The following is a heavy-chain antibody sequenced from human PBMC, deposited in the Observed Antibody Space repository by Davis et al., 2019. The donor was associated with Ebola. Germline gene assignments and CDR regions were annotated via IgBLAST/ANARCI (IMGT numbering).Heavy chain of an antibody. J-gene: IGHJ6*02. V-gene: IGHV1-2*02. CDR3: ARTGCTNGVCYADYYYYGMDV. D-gene: IGHD2-8*01. CDR1: GYTFTGYY. Sequence: ASVKVSCKASGYTFTGYYMHWVRQAPGQGLEWMGWINPNSGGTNYAQKFQGRVTMTRDTSISTAYMELSRLRSDDTAVYYCARTGCTNGVCYADYYYYGMDVWGQGTTVTVSS. CDR2: INPNSGGT.